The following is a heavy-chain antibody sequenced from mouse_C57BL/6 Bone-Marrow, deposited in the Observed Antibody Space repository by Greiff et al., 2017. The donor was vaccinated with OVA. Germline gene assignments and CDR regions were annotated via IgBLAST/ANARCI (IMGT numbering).Heavy chain of an antibody. CDR2: SRNKANDYTT. V-gene: IGHV7-1*01. CDR1: GFTFSDFY. CDR3: ARDAAYDGYYYAMDY. Sequence: DVMLVESGGGLVQSGRSLRLSCATSGFTFSDFYMEWVRQAPGKGLEWIAASRNKANDYTTEYSASVKGRFIVSRDTSQSILYLQMNALRAEDTAIYYCARDAAYDGYYYAMDYWGQGTSVTVSS. D-gene: IGHD2-3*01. J-gene: IGHJ4*01.